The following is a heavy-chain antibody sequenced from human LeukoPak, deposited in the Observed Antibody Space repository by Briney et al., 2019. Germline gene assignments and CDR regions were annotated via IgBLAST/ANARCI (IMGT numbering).Heavy chain of an antibody. CDR3: VKGGDYYYYYYMDV. Sequence: GGFLRLSCAASGFTVSSNYMTWVRQAPGKGLEWVSVIHKNAITYYADTVKGRFTISRDNSKNTLYLQMNSLRAEDTAVYYCVKGGDYYYYYYMDVWGKGTTVTISS. CDR1: GFTVSSNY. CDR2: IHKNAIT. J-gene: IGHJ6*03. D-gene: IGHD1-26*01. V-gene: IGHV3-66*03.